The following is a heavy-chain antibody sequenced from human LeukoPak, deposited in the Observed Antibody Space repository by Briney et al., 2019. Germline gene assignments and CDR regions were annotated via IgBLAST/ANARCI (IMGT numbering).Heavy chain of an antibody. J-gene: IGHJ4*02. CDR2: IYYSGST. Sequence: SETLSLTYTVSGGSISSYYWSWIRQPPGKGLEWIGYIYYSGSTNYNPSLKSRVTISVDTSKNQFSLKLSSVTAADTAVYYCARARDGYNPYYFDYWGQGTLVTVSS. CDR3: ARARDGYNPYYFDY. CDR1: GGSISSYY. V-gene: IGHV4-59*01. D-gene: IGHD5-24*01.